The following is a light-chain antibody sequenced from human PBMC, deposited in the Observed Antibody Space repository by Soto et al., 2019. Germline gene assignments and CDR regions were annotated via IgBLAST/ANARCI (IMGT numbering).Light chain of an antibody. J-gene: IGKJ1*01. CDR2: AAS. CDR1: QGISAY. V-gene: IGKV1-9*01. Sequence: LLTQSPSSLSASVGDRVNITCRASQGISAYLNWYQQKPGKAPQLLIFAASTLQHGVPSRFSGSGSGTEFTLTITSLQPDDFATYYCQQYNSYPWTFGQGTKVDIK. CDR3: QQYNSYPWT.